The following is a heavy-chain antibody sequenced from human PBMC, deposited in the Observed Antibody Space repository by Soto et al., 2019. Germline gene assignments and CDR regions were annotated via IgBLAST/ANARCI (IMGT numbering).Heavy chain of an antibody. J-gene: IGHJ5*02. CDR3: AATRLANVPLPIWFDT. V-gene: IGHV1-69*13. Sequence: ASVKVSCKAAGYTFTSDGISWVVQAPGQGLEWMGGIIPIFGTANYAQKFQGRVTITADESTSTAYMELRSLRSEDTAVYYCAATRLANVPLPIWFDTWGQGTLVTVPS. D-gene: IGHD2-15*01. CDR2: IIPIFGTA. CDR1: GYTFTSDG.